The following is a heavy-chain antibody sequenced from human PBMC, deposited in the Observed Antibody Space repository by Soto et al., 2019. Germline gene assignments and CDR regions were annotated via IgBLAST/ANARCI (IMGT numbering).Heavy chain of an antibody. Sequence: AASGFTFSSYAMHWVRQAPGKGLEWVAVISYDGSNKYYADSVKGRFTISRDNSKNTLYLQMNSLRAEDTAVYYCARDLGTMVRGVIDYWGQGTLVTVSS. CDR3: ARDLGTMVRGVIDY. CDR2: ISYDGSNK. V-gene: IGHV3-30-3*01. J-gene: IGHJ4*02. D-gene: IGHD3-10*01. CDR1: GFTFSSYA.